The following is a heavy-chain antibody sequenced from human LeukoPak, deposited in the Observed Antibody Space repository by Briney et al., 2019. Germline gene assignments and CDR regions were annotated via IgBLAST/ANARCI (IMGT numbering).Heavy chain of an antibody. J-gene: IGHJ4*02. D-gene: IGHD3-10*01. CDR2: IRYDGSNK. CDR1: VYPFSSYV. V-gene: IGHV3-30*02. Sequence: GGALRLSCGASVYPFSSYVMHTGRQAPGKGLERVELIRYDGSNKSYADSVNGRFTISRDNSKNTLYLQMNSLRAEDTAVYYCAKDLRGNFDYWGQGTLVTVSS. CDR3: AKDLRGNFDY.